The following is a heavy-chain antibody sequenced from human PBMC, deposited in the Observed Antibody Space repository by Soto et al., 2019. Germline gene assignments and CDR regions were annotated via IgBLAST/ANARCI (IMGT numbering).Heavy chain of an antibody. J-gene: IGHJ6*02. V-gene: IGHV1-58*01. CDR1: GFTFTSSA. CDR3: AADFPEGLDTTVIYYGMDG. CDR2: IVVGSGNT. Sequence: SVKVSCKASGFTFTSSAVQWGRQARGQRLEWIGWIVVGSGNTNYAQKFQERVSITRDMSTSTAYMELSSLRSEDTAVYYCAADFPEGLDTTVIYYGMDGWGQGTTVTVYS. D-gene: IGHD1-1*01.